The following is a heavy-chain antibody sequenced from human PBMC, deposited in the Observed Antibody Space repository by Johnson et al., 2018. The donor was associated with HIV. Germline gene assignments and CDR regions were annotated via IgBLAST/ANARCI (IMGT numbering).Heavy chain of an antibody. V-gene: IGHV3-30*02. CDR2: IRYDGRNK. CDR3: AKDQYCGGDCYPDAFDI. J-gene: IGHJ3*02. Sequence: QEQLVESGGGVVQPGGSLRLSCAASGFTFSSYGMHWVRQAPGKGLEWVAFIRYDGRNKYYADSVKGRFTISRDNSKNTLYLQMNSLRAEDTAVYDCAKDQYCGGDCYPDAFDIWGQGTMVTVSS. CDR1: GFTFSSYG. D-gene: IGHD2-21*02.